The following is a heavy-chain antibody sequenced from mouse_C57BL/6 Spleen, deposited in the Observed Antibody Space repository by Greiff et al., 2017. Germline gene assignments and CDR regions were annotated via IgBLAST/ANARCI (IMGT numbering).Heavy chain of an antibody. V-gene: IGHV5-4*01. CDR1: GFTFSSYA. J-gene: IGHJ4*01. Sequence: EVQLVESGGGLVKPGGSLKLSCAASGFTFSSYAMSWVRQTPEKRLEWVATISAGGSYTYYPDNVKGRFTISRDNANNNLYLQMSHLKSEDTAMYYCARSSYAMDYWGQGTSVTVSS. CDR2: ISAGGSYT. CDR3: ARSSYAMDY.